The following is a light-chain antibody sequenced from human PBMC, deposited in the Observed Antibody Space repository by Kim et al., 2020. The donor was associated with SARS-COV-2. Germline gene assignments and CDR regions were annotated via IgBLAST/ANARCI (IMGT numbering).Light chain of an antibody. Sequence: QSVLTQPPSASGTPGQRVTISCSGSSSNIGSNHVNWYQQLPGTAPKLLIYSNNQRPSGVPDRFSGSKYGTSAALAISGLQSDDEADYHCAAWDDSLNGYVFGIGTTVTVL. V-gene: IGLV1-44*01. J-gene: IGLJ1*01. CDR1: SSNIGSNH. CDR2: SNN. CDR3: AAWDDSLNGYV.